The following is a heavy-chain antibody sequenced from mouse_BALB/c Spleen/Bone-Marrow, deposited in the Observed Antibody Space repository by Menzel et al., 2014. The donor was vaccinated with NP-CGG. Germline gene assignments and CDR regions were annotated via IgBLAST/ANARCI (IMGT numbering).Heavy chain of an antibody. J-gene: IGHJ2*01. D-gene: IGHD4-1*01. CDR1: GYSFTTYY. Sequence: VQLQQSGPELMKPGASVKISCKASGYSFTTYYMHWVKQSHGKSLEWIGYIDPFNGATSYNQKFKGKATLTVDKSSSTAYMHPSSQTAEYSAVCYCARNWDVDYWGQGTTLTVSS. V-gene: IGHV1S135*01. CDR3: ARNWDVDY. CDR2: IDPFNGAT.